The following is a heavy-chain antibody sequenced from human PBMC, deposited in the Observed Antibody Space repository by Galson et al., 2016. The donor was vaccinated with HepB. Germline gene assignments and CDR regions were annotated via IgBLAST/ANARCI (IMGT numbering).Heavy chain of an antibody. CDR2: MSYSGNT. V-gene: IGHV4-31*03. CDR3: VRDSLTSISRWFYYNMGV. J-gene: IGHJ6*04. D-gene: IGHD2-2*01. CDR1: GGSINSAGSY. Sequence: TLSLTCTVSGGSINSAGSYWTWIRQHPGKGLEWIGCMSYSGNTYYSPSLKSRVAISPDTSKNHFSLNLSSVTAADTAVYFCVRDSLTSISRWFYYNMGVWGEGTTVTVSS.